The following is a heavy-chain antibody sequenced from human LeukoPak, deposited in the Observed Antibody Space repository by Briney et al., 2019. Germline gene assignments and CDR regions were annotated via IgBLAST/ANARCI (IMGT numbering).Heavy chain of an antibody. J-gene: IGHJ6*02. CDR3: ARQSIAARAYYYYGMDV. D-gene: IGHD6-6*01. V-gene: IGHV4-39*07. Sequence: SETLSLTCTVSGGSISSGLYYWVWIRQPPGKGPEWIGSTDYSGSTNYNPSLKSRVTISVDTSKNQFSLKLSSVTAADTAVYYCARQSIAARAYYYYGMDVWGQGTTVTVSS. CDR1: GGSISSGLYY. CDR2: TDYSGST.